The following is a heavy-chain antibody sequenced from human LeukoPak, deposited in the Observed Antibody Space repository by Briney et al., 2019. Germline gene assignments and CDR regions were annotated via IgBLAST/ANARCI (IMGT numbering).Heavy chain of an antibody. D-gene: IGHD6-19*01. CDR3: ARDRGWYSDY. CDR2: IWFDGSKK. CDR1: GFTFSSFG. Sequence: GGSLRLSCPASGFTFSSFGMHWVRQAPGKGLEWVAVIWFDGSKKHYADSVQGRFTISRDNSKNTLFLQMDSLRADDTAIYHCARDRGWYSDYWGQGTLVTVSS. V-gene: IGHV3-33*01. J-gene: IGHJ4*02.